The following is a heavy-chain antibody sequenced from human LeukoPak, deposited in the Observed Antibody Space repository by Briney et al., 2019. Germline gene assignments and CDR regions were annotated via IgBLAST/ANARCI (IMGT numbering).Heavy chain of an antibody. D-gene: IGHD4-17*01. CDR1: GYTFTGYY. Sequence: GASVKVSCKASGYTFTGYYMHWVRQAPGQGLEWMGWINPNNGGTNYAQKFQGRVTMTRDTSISTAYMELSRLRSDDTAVYYCAREFYGDYVFDYWGQGTLVTVSS. CDR3: AREFYGDYVFDY. J-gene: IGHJ4*02. CDR2: INPNNGGT. V-gene: IGHV1-2*02.